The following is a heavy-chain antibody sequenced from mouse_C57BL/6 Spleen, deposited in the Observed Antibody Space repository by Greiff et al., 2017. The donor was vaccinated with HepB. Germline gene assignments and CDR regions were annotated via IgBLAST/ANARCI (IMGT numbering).Heavy chain of an antibody. CDR2: IRSKSNNYAT. V-gene: IGHV10-1*01. Sequence: EVKLVESGGGLVQPKGSLKLSCAASGFSFNTYAMNWVRQAPGKGLEWVARIRSKSNNYATYYADSVKDRFTISRDDSESMLYLQMNNLKTEDTAMYYCVRGSTTAYFDYWGQGTTLTVSS. CDR1: GFSFNTYA. J-gene: IGHJ2*01. CDR3: VRGSTTAYFDY. D-gene: IGHD1-2*01.